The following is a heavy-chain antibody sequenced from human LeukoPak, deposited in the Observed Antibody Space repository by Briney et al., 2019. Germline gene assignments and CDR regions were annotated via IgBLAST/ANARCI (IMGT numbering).Heavy chain of an antibody. D-gene: IGHD3-10*01. CDR2: IIPIFGTA. Sequence: SVKVSCKASGGTFSSYAISWVRQAPGQGLEWMGGIIPIFGTANYAQKFQGRVTITADESTSTAYMELSSLRSEDTAVYYCARISLIRGVIITGWFDPWGQGTLVTVSS. V-gene: IGHV1-69*13. J-gene: IGHJ5*02. CDR1: GGTFSSYA. CDR3: ARISLIRGVIITGWFDP.